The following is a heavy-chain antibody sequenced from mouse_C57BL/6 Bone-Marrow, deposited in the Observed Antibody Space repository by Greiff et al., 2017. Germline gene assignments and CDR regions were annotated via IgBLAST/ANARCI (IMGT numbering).Heavy chain of an antibody. Sequence: EVLLQQSGAELVRPGASVKLSCTASGFNIKDDYIHWVKQRPEQGLEWIGWIDPEFGDTEYALKFQGKATIISDPSSNTAYLQRSSLTSEDTACYYCSSFDYNYFNFWGQRTPHTDAS. J-gene: IGHJ2*01. V-gene: IGHV14-4*01. CDR1: GFNIKDDY. CDR3: SSFDYNYFNF. D-gene: IGHD2-4*01. CDR2: IDPEFGDT.